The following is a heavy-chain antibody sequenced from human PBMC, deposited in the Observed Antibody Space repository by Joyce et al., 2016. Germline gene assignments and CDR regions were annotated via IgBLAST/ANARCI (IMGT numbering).Heavy chain of an antibody. CDR3: AGGILTGYFDY. D-gene: IGHD3-9*01. CDR1: GFTFSNYG. J-gene: IGHJ4*02. V-gene: IGHV3-30*03. Sequence: QGQLVASGGGVVQPGRSLRLSCAASGFTFSNYGMHCVRQAPGKGVEWVAVISYDGSNKHYGDSVKGRFTISRDNSKNTLYLQMNSLRTEDTAVYFCAGGILTGYFDYWGQGTLVSVSS. CDR2: ISYDGSNK.